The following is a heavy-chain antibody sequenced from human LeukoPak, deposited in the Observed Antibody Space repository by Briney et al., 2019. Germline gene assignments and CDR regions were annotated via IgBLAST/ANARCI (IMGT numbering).Heavy chain of an antibody. CDR2: ISSSGSTI. D-gene: IGHD3-22*01. Sequence: GGSLRLSCAASGFTFSSYEMNWVRQAPGKGLEWVSYISSSGSTIYYADSVKGRFTISRDNAKNSLYLQMNSLRADDTAVYYCAREDDSSGYDYWGQGTLVTVSS. CDR1: GFTFSSYE. J-gene: IGHJ4*02. CDR3: AREDDSSGYDY. V-gene: IGHV3-48*03.